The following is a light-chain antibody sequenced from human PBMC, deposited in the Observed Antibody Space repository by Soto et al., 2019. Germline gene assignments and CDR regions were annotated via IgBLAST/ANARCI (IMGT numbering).Light chain of an antibody. J-gene: IGKJ1*01. CDR1: HSVSSSY. Sequence: ELVLTQSPGTLSLSPGERATLSCIFGHSVSSSYLACYQQKPGQAPRLLIYSASSRATGIPDRFSGSGSGADYTLTISRLEPEDSAMYYCQQYGYSFWTFGQGTKVHIK. CDR3: QQYGYSFWT. CDR2: SAS. V-gene: IGKV3-20*01.